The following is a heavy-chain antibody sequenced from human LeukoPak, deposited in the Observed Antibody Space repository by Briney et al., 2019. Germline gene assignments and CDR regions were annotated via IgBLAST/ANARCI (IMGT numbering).Heavy chain of an antibody. V-gene: IGHV4-34*01. J-gene: IGHJ6*02. Sequence: SETLSLTCAVYGGSFSGYYWSWIRQPPGKGLEWIGEINHSGSTNYNPSLKSRVTISVDTSKNQFSLKLSSVTAADTAVYYCARGGLLWFDPHYGMDVWGQGTTVTVSS. CDR1: GGSFSGYY. CDR3: ARGGLLWFDPHYGMDV. D-gene: IGHD3-10*01. CDR2: INHSGST.